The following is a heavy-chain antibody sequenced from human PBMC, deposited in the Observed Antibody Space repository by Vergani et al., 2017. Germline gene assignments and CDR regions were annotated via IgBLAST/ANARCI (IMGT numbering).Heavy chain of an antibody. CDR3: ARGSFLGVSCYKPVFDY. Sequence: QVQLQESGPGLVKPSQTLSLTCTVSGGSINSHNYYWSWIRPPAGKGLEWIGRIHTSGSNNYNPFLKSRGTMSEDTSKNQFSLKLTSVSAADTAEYFCARGSFLGVSCYKPVFDYWVQGIMVTVSS. D-gene: IGHD2-15*01. CDR1: GGSINSHNYY. V-gene: IGHV4-61*02. J-gene: IGHJ4*02. CDR2: IHTSGSN.